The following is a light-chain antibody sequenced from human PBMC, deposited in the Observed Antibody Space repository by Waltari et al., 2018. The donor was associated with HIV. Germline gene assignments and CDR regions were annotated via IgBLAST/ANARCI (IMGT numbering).Light chain of an antibody. Sequence: QSVLTQPPSLSGAPGQRVIISCTGSSSNIGAGFDVHWYQQLPGPAPKLLSYCNNNRPAGVPDRFSGSKSGTSASLANTGLQADDEADYYCQSYDSGLNTYVFGTGTRVTVL. CDR1: SSNIGAGFD. CDR2: CNN. J-gene: IGLJ1*01. CDR3: QSYDSGLNTYV. V-gene: IGLV1-40*01.